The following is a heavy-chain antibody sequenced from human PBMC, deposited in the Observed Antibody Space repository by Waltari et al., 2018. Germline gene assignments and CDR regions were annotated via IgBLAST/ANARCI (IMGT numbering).Heavy chain of an antibody. V-gene: IGHV3-53*01. CDR2: IYSGGST. CDR1: EFTVSSNY. J-gene: IGHJ4*02. D-gene: IGHD6-19*01. Sequence: EVQLVESGGGLIQPGGSLRLSCAASEFTVSSNYMSWVRQAPGKGLEWVSVIYSGGSTNYADSVKGRFSISRDNAKNTLYLQKNSLRAEDTAVYYCARGGSSGWHNFDYWGQGTLVTVSS. CDR3: ARGGSSGWHNFDY.